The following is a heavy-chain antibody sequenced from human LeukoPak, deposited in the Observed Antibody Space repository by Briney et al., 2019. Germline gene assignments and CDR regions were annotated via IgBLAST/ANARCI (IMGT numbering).Heavy chain of an antibody. V-gene: IGHV1-2*02. CDR3: ARPNDYGERYYFDY. CDR1: GYTFTGYY. J-gene: IGHJ4*02. CDR2: INPNSGGT. D-gene: IGHD4-17*01. Sequence: GASVKVSCKASGYTFTGYYMHWVRQAPGQGLEWMGWINPNSGGTNYAQKFQGRVTITADESTSTAYMELSSLRSEDTAVYYCARPNDYGERYYFDYWGQGTLVTVSS.